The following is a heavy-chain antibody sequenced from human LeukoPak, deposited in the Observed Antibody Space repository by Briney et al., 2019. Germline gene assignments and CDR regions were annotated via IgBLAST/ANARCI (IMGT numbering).Heavy chain of an antibody. V-gene: IGHV4-30-2*01. J-gene: IGHJ4*02. CDR3: ASRPPNYYDFDY. Sequence: PSETLSLTCTVSGGSISSGGYYWSWIRQPPGKGLEWIGYIYHSGSTYYNPSLKSRVTISVDRSKNQFSLKLSSVTAADTAVYYCASRPPNYYDFDYWGQGTLVTVSS. CDR1: GGSISSGGYY. CDR2: IYHSGST. D-gene: IGHD1-26*01.